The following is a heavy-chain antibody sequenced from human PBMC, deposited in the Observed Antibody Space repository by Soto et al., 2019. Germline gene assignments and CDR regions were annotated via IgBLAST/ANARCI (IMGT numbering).Heavy chain of an antibody. CDR2: ITIRTGNT. CDR3: VRDRDIYRDMVHADL. V-gene: IGHV3-48*02. Sequence: GSLRLSCEASGFTISGCSMNWVRQAPGKGLEWLAYITIRTGNTVYADSVRGRFTISVDNAENSVFLQMNSLRDEDTAVYFCVRDRDIYRDMVHADLWGQGTLVTVS. D-gene: IGHD5-18*01. J-gene: IGHJ4*01. CDR1: GFTISGCS.